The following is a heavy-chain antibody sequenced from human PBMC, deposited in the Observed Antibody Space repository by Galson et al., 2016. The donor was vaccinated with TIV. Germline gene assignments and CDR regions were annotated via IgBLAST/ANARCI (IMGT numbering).Heavy chain of an antibody. J-gene: IGHJ5*02. V-gene: IGHV6-1*01. CDR3: ARGWDYGWDDYYVNWFDP. D-gene: IGHD3-10*01. CDR2: AYYRSKWYN. CDR1: GDSVSSNSAT. Sequence: CAISGDSVSSNSATWNWLRQSPSRGLEWLGRAYYRSKWYNDYADSVNGRITTKPDTARKQFSLQLYSVTTKETAVYYCARGWDYGWDDYYVNWFDPWGQGTLVTVSS.